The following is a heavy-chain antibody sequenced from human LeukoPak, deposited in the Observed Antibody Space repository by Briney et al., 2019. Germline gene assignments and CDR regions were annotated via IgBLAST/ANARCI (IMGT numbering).Heavy chain of an antibody. CDR2: ISAYNGNT. CDR3: AGNYRYGSGSYYDNYYYYGMDV. CDR1: GYTFSSYG. J-gene: IGHJ6*02. Sequence: ASVKVSCKASGYTFSSYGITWVRQAPGQGLEWMGWISAYNGNTNYAQKLQGRVTMTTDTSTSTAYMELRSLRSDDTAVYYCAGNYRYGSGSYYDNYYYYGMDVWGQGTTVTVSS. D-gene: IGHD3-10*01. V-gene: IGHV1-18*01.